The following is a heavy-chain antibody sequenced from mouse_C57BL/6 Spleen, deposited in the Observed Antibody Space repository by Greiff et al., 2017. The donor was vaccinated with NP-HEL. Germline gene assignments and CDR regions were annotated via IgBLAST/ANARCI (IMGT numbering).Heavy chain of an antibody. J-gene: IGHJ2*01. CDR3: ARDEDYGNYGY. CDR1: GFTFSDYY. D-gene: IGHD2-1*01. V-gene: IGHV5-16*01. CDR2: INYDGSST. Sequence: EVKLMESEGGLVQPGSSMKLSCTASGFTFSDYYMAWVRQVPEKGLEWVANINYDGSSTYYLDSLKSRFIISRDNAKNILYLQMSSLKSEDTATYYCARDEDYGNYGYWGQGTTLTVSS.